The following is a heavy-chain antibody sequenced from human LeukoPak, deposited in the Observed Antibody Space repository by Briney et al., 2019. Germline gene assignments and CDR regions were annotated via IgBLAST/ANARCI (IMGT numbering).Heavy chain of an antibody. CDR1: GYTFTSYD. J-gene: IGHJ5*02. CDR3: AGGVSGVTPP. CDR2: INTNTGNT. D-gene: IGHD4-23*01. V-gene: IGHV1-18*01. Sequence: ASVKVSCKTSGYTFTSYDISWVQQAPGQGPEWLGWINTNTGNTHYAKSLQDRVTLTTDTSTSTAYMELRSLKSDDTAVYYCAGGVSGVTPPWGQGTLVIVSS.